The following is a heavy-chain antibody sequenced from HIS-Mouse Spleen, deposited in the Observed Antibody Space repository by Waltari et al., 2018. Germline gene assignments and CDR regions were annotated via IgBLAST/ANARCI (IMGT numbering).Heavy chain of an antibody. J-gene: IGHJ4*02. Sequence: QVQLVQSGAEVKKPGASVKVSCKASGYTFTSYDINWVRQATGQGLEWMGWMNPNSGNTGIAQKFQGRVTMTRNTSISTAYMELSSLRSEDTAVYYCARPVGYYYDSSGYYYDDWGQGTLVTVSS. CDR3: ARPVGYYYDSSGYYYDD. D-gene: IGHD3-22*01. V-gene: IGHV1-8*01. CDR2: MNPNSGNT. CDR1: GYTFTSYD.